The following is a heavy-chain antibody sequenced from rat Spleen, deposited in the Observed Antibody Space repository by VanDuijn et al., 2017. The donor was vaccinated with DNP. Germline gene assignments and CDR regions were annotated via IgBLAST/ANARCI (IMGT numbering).Heavy chain of an antibody. D-gene: IGHD1-12*01. V-gene: IGHV5-7*01. Sequence: EVLLVESDGGLVQPGRSLKLSCAASRFTFSDYYMAWVRQAPAKGLEWVATISYNGGTPYYRDSVKGRFTISRDNAQSTLYLQMDSLRSEDTATYYCARHRTIMPYYYAMDAWGQGASVTVSS. CDR3: ARHRTIMPYYYAMDA. CDR2: ISYNGGTP. CDR1: RFTFSDYY. J-gene: IGHJ4*01.